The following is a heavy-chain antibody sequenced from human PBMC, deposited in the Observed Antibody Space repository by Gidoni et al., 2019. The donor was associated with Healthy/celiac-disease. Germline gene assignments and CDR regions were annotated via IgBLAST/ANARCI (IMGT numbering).Heavy chain of an antibody. D-gene: IGHD2-15*01. J-gene: IGHJ6*02. CDR3: ARGGYCSGGSCYFYYYYGMDV. V-gene: IGHV1-69*01. CDR2: IIPIFGTA. Sequence: VHLVQSGAEVTKPGSSVKVSCKASGGSFSSYSLSWVRQAPGQGLECMGGIIPIFGTANYAQKFQGRVTITADEATSTAYMELSSLRSEDTAVYYCARGGYCSGGSCYFYYYYGMDVWGQGTTVTVSS. CDR1: GGSFSSYS.